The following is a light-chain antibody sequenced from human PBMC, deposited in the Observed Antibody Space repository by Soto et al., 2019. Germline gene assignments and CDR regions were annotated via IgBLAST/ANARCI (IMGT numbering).Light chain of an antibody. V-gene: IGKV3-11*01. Sequence: PATLSLSPGERATLSCRASQSVSSYLAWYQQKPGQAPRLLIYDASNRATGIPARFSGSGSGTDFTLTISSLEPEDFAVYYCQQRSNWPPITFGQGTRLEIK. CDR1: QSVSSY. J-gene: IGKJ5*01. CDR3: QQRSNWPPIT. CDR2: DAS.